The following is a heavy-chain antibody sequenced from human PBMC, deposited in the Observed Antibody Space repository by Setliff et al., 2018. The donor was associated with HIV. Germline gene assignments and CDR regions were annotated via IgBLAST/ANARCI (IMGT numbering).Heavy chain of an antibody. CDR2: INPSDGGP. D-gene: IGHD2-8*01. Sequence: SVKVSCKASGYTFTTYHLQWVRQARGQGLEWVGVINPSDGGPTYAQKFQGRVTMTRDRSISTAYMELSRLISADTAVYYCATKVYCTNGVCLDAFDTWGQGTMVTVSS. V-gene: IGHV1-2*02. CDR3: ATKVYCTNGVCLDAFDT. CDR1: GYTFTTYH. J-gene: IGHJ3*02.